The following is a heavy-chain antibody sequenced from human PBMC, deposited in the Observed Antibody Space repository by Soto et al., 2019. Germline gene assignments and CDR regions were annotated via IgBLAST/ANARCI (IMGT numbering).Heavy chain of an antibody. Sequence: GASVKVSCKASGGTFSSYAISWVRQAPGQGLEWMGGIIPIFGTANYAQKFQGRVTITADESTSTAYMELSSLRSEDTAVYYCASPYYGSGSFYYYYGMDVWGQGTTVTVSS. CDR2: IIPIFGTA. CDR1: GGTFSSYA. V-gene: IGHV1-69*13. J-gene: IGHJ6*02. D-gene: IGHD3-10*01. CDR3: ASPYYGSGSFYYYYGMDV.